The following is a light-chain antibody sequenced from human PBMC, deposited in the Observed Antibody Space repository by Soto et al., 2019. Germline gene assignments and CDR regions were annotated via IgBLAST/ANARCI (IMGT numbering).Light chain of an antibody. CDR2: DDN. CDR3: GTWDGSLSAGV. J-gene: IGLJ2*01. Sequence: QSVLTQPPSVSAAPGQKVTISCSGSSSNIENYFVSWYQQLPGTAPKLLIYDDNKRPSGIPDRFSGSKSGTSATLGITGLQTGDEADYYCGTWDGSLSAGVFGGGTQLTVL. V-gene: IGLV1-51*01. CDR1: SSNIENYF.